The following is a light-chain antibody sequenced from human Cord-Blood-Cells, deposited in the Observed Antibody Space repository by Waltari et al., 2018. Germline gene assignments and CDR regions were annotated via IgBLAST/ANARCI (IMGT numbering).Light chain of an antibody. CDR1: QSVSCSY. J-gene: IGKJ1*01. Sequence: EIVLTQSPGTLSLSPGDRATLTCRASQSVSCSYLAWYQQKPGQAPRLLIYGASSRATGIPDRFSGSGSGTDFTLTISRLEPEDFAVYYCQQYGSSPRTFGQGTKVEIK. CDR3: QQYGSSPRT. CDR2: GAS. V-gene: IGKV3-20*01.